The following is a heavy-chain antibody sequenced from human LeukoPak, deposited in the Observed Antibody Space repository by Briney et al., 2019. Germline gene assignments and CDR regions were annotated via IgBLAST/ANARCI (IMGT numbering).Heavy chain of an antibody. V-gene: IGHV3-30*03. CDR2: ISYDGSNK. CDR1: GFTFSSYG. D-gene: IGHD6-13*01. J-gene: IGHJ4*02. CDR3: ASSLPRYSSSWYLFNY. Sequence: GGSLRLSCAASGFTFSSYGMHWVRQAPGKGLEWVAVISYDGSNKYYADSVKGRFTISRDNSKNTLYLQMNSLRAEDTAVYYCASSLPRYSSSWYLFNYWGQETLVTVSS.